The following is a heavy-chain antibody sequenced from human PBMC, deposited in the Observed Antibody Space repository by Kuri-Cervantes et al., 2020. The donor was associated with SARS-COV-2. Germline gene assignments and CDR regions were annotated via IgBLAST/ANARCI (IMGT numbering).Heavy chain of an antibody. Sequence: GSLRLSCSVSSGSISRHYWTWIRQSPGKGLEWIGEINHGGSASYDQSLESRVTISVDPSKNPFSLKLNSVTAADTALYYCARGAHHIRFRGEVDYWSQGDLVTVSS. CDR1: SGSISRHY. CDR2: INHGGSA. D-gene: IGHD3-16*01. CDR3: ARGAHHIRFRGEVDY. J-gene: IGHJ4*02. V-gene: IGHV4-34*01.